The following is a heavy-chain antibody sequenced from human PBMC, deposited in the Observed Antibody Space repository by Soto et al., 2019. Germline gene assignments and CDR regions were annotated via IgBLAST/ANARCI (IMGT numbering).Heavy chain of an antibody. D-gene: IGHD2-2*02. V-gene: IGHV4-34*01. CDR3: ARGGGFCSSTSCYTGYYGMDV. CDR2: INHSGST. Sequence: SETLSLTCAVYGGSFSGYYWSWIRQPPGKGLEWIGEINHSGSTNYNPSLKSRVTISVDTSKNQFSLKLSSVTAADTAVYYCARGGGFCSSTSCYTGYYGMDVWGQGATVTVSS. J-gene: IGHJ6*02. CDR1: GGSFSGYY.